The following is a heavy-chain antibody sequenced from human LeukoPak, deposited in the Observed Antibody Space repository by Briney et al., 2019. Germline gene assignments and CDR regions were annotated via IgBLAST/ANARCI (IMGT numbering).Heavy chain of an antibody. V-gene: IGHV4-39*07. J-gene: IGHJ5*02. CDR1: GGSISSGSYY. CDR3: ARYQGTALTWGLPFDP. CDR2: IYYSGST. Sequence: SETLSLTCTVSGGSISSGSYYWGWIRQPPGKGLEWIGYIYYSGSTHYNPSLKSRVTISIDTSKNQFSLKLSSVTAADTAVYFCARYQGTALTWGLPFDPWGQGTLVTVSS. D-gene: IGHD1/OR15-1a*01.